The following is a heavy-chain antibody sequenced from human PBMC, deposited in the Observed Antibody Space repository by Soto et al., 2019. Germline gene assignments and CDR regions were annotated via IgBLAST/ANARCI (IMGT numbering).Heavy chain of an antibody. Sequence: QVQLVESGGGVVQPGRSLRLSCAASGFTFSSYGMHWVRQAPGKGLEWVAVIWYDGSNKYYADSVKGRFTISRDNSKNTLYLQINSLRAEDTAVYYCARGPTQYPWLFDYWGQGTLVTVSS. J-gene: IGHJ4*02. V-gene: IGHV3-33*01. D-gene: IGHD6-19*01. CDR3: ARGPTQYPWLFDY. CDR2: IWYDGSNK. CDR1: GFTFSSYG.